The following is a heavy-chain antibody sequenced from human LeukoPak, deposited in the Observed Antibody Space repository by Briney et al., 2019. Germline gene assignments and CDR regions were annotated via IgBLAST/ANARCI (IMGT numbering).Heavy chain of an antibody. Sequence: PSETMSLTCAVSGGSISSYYWSWIRQPPGKGLEWIGYIYYSGSTNYNPSLKSRVTISVDTSKNQFSLKLSSVTAADTAVYYCARARGRYSSTFDYWGQGTLVTVSS. J-gene: IGHJ4*02. CDR1: GGSISSYY. V-gene: IGHV4-59*01. CDR2: IYYSGST. D-gene: IGHD6-19*01. CDR3: ARARGRYSSTFDY.